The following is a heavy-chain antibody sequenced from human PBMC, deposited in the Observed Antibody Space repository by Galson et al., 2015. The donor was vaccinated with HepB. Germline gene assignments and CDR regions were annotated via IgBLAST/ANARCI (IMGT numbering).Heavy chain of an antibody. CDR2: IWYDGSNK. D-gene: IGHD3-22*01. Sequence: SLRLSCAASGFTFSSYGMHWVRQAPGKGLEWVAVIWYDGSNKYYADSVKGRFTISRDNSKNTLYLQMNSLRAEDTAVYYCARVQSDSSGYYWGYYYYGMDVWGQGTTVTVSS. CDR3: ARVQSDSSGYYWGYYYYGMDV. V-gene: IGHV3-33*08. CDR1: GFTFSSYG. J-gene: IGHJ6*02.